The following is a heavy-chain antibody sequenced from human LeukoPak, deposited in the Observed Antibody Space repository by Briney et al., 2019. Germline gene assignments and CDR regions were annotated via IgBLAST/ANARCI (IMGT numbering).Heavy chain of an antibody. Sequence: GGSLRLSCAASGFAFNTYTMIWVRQAPGKGLERVSSISSVSNYIYYADSLKGRFTISRDNAKNSLYLQMNSLRAEDTAVYYCAREDPRATNAYWGQGTLVTVSS. V-gene: IGHV3-21*01. CDR3: AREDPRATNAY. CDR1: GFAFNTYT. J-gene: IGHJ4*02. CDR2: ISSVSNYI. D-gene: IGHD5-12*01.